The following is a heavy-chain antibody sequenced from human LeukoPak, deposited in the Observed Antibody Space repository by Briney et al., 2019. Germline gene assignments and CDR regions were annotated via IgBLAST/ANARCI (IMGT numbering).Heavy chain of an antibody. CDR2: ISFDGSDT. Sequence: PGGSLRLSCAASGFTFSGFWKHWVRHAPGKGVVWVSCISFDGSDTTYADSVKGRFTISRDNAKKTLHLQMDSLTVEDTAVYYCAVSNWMDPWGQGTLVTVSS. CDR3: AVSNWMDP. V-gene: IGHV3-74*01. J-gene: IGHJ5*02. CDR1: GFTFSGFW.